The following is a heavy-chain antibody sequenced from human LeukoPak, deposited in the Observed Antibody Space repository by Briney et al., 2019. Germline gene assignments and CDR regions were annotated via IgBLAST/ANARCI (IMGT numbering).Heavy chain of an antibody. J-gene: IGHJ4*02. Sequence: GGSLRLSCAASGFTFTSYAMSWGGQAPGKGLEWVSAISDSGGSTYDADSVKGRFTISRDNSKNTLYLQINSLRAEDTAVYYCAKDTSIGRYCTNGVCSPFDYWGQGTLVTVSS. CDR1: GFTFTSYA. V-gene: IGHV3-23*01. D-gene: IGHD2-8*01. CDR2: ISDSGGST. CDR3: AKDTSIGRYCTNGVCSPFDY.